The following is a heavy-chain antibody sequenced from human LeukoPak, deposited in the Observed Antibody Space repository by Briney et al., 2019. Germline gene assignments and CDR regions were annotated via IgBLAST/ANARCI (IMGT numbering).Heavy chain of an antibody. CDR1: GYTFTSYG. Sequence: ASVKVSCKASGYTFTSYGISWVRQAPGQGLEWMGGIIPIFGTANYAQKFQGRVTITADESTSTAYMDLSSLRSEDTAVYYCAGGGASRPIYWGQGTLVTVSS. D-gene: IGHD1-26*01. J-gene: IGHJ4*02. CDR3: AGGGASRPIY. CDR2: IIPIFGTA. V-gene: IGHV1-69*13.